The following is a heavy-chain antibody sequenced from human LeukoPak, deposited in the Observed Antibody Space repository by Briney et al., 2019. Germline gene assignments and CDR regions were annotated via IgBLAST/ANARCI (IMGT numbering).Heavy chain of an antibody. J-gene: IGHJ4*02. Sequence: SETLSLTCTISGGSISTYYWSWIRQPPGKGLEWIGYIYYSGSTNYNPSLMSRLTISVDTSKNQFSLKLSSVTAADTAVYYCARLIAVAGTYRGHFDYWGQGALVTVSS. V-gene: IGHV4-59*08. D-gene: IGHD6-19*01. CDR3: ARLIAVAGTYRGHFDY. CDR1: GGSISTYY. CDR2: IYYSGST.